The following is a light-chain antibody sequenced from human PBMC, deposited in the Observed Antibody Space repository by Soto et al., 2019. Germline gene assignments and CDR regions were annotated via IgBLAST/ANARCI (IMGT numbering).Light chain of an antibody. CDR1: QSVSSN. Sequence: EIVMTQSPATLSVSPGERATLSCRASQSVSSNLAWYQQKPGQAPRLLIYGASSRATGIPDRFSGSGSGTDFTLTISRLEPEDFAVYYCQQYGSSPRTFGQGTKVVIK. J-gene: IGKJ1*01. V-gene: IGKV3-20*01. CDR2: GAS. CDR3: QQYGSSPRT.